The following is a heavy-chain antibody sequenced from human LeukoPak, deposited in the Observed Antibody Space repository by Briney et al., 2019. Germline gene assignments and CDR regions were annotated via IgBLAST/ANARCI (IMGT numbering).Heavy chain of an antibody. D-gene: IGHD6-13*01. Sequence: PGGSLRLPCAASGFTFSSYAMSWVRQAPGKGLEWVSGTSGSGTGTYYADSVKGRFTISRDNSKNTLYLQMSSLRAEDTAIFYCTKGSRSSGGHYFDYWGQGTLVTVSS. J-gene: IGHJ4*02. CDR1: GFTFSSYA. CDR2: TSGSGTGT. V-gene: IGHV3-23*01. CDR3: TKGSRSSGGHYFDY.